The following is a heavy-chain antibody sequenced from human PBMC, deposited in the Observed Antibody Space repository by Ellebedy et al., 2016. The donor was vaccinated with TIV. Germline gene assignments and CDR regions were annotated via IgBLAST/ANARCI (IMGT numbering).Heavy chain of an antibody. V-gene: IGHV1-18*01. CDR2: ISAYNGNT. CDR3: ARDDRVGYFDY. J-gene: IGHJ4*02. CDR1: GYTFTSYG. Sequence: ASVKVSXXASGYTFTSYGISWVRQAPGQGLEWMGWISAYNGNTNYAQKLQGRVTITTDTSTSTAYMELRSLRSDDTAVYYCARDDRVGYFDYWGQGTLVTVSS.